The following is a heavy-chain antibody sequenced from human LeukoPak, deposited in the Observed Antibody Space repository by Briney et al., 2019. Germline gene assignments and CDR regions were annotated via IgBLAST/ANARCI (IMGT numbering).Heavy chain of an antibody. Sequence: GGSLILSCAASGFTFSNSWMSWVRQAPGKGLEWVGRIRSKTDGGTTDYAAPVKGRFTISRDDSKNTLFLQMNSLKTEDSGVYYCTGYCSGGTCDYWGQGTLVTVSS. D-gene: IGHD2-15*01. J-gene: IGHJ4*02. CDR2: IRSKTDGGTT. CDR1: GFTFSNSW. CDR3: TGYCSGGTCDY. V-gene: IGHV3-15*01.